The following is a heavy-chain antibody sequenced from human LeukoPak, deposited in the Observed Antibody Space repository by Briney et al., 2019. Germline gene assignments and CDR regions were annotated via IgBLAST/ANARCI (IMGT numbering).Heavy chain of an antibody. Sequence: GRSLRLSCAASGFTFSSYALDWVRQAPGKGLEWVAVISKDGNSQNYADSVKGRFTISRDNSKNTLYLQMNSLRPEDTAVYYCAGESIDIWGQGTTVTVSS. D-gene: IGHD6-6*01. J-gene: IGHJ3*02. CDR1: GFTFSSYA. CDR2: ISKDGNSQ. V-gene: IGHV3-30*04. CDR3: AGESIDI.